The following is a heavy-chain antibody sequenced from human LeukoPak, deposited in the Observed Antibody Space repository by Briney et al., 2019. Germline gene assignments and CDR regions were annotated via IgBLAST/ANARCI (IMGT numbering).Heavy chain of an antibody. CDR2: IYHSGST. CDR1: GGSISSGGYS. CDR3: ARDRGIGDYAIDY. J-gene: IGHJ4*02. D-gene: IGHD4-17*01. Sequence: SETLSLTCAVSGGSISSGGYSWSWLRQPPGKGLEWIGYIYHSGSTYYNPSLKSRVTISVDRSKNQFSLKLSSVTAADTAVYYCARDRGIGDYAIDYWGQGTLVTVSS. V-gene: IGHV4-30-2*01.